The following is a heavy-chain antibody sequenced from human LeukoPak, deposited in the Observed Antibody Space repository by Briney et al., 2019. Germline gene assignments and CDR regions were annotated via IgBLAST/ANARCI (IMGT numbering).Heavy chain of an antibody. CDR3: AKDAASGGNSIFNWFDP. J-gene: IGHJ5*02. V-gene: IGHV3-9*01. D-gene: IGHD4-23*01. Sequence: GRSLRLSCAASGFTFDDYAMHWVRQAPGKGLEWASGISWNSGSISYADSVKGRFTISRDNAKNSLYLQMNSLRAEDTALYSCAKDAASGGNSIFNWFDPWGQGTLVTVSS. CDR1: GFTFDDYA. CDR2: ISWNSGSI.